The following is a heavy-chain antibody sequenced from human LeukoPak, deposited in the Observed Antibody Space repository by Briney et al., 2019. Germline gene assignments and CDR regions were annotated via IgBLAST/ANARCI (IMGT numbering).Heavy chain of an antibody. CDR2: ISWNSGSI. CDR3: AKDNYYDSSGGYYGMDV. J-gene: IGHJ6*02. Sequence: QAGRSLRLSCAASGFTFDDYAMHWVRQAPGKGLEWVSGISWNSGSIGYADSVKGRFTISRDNAKNSLYLQMNSLRAEDTALYYCAKDNYYDSSGGYYGMDVWGQGTTVTVSS. D-gene: IGHD3-22*01. V-gene: IGHV3-9*01. CDR1: GFTFDDYA.